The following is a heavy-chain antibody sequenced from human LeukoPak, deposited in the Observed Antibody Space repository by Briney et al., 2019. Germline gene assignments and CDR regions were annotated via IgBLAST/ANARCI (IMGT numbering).Heavy chain of an antibody. V-gene: IGHV4-59*12. Sequence: SETLSLTCTVSGGSISSYYWSWIRQPPGKGLEWIGYIYYSGSTNYNPSLKSRVTISVDTSKNQFSLRLSSVTAADTAVYYCARAPVNGSGSYPDNWFDPWGQGTLVTVSS. CDR3: ARAPVNGSGSYPDNWFDP. CDR1: GGSISSYY. D-gene: IGHD3-10*01. CDR2: IYYSGST. J-gene: IGHJ5*02.